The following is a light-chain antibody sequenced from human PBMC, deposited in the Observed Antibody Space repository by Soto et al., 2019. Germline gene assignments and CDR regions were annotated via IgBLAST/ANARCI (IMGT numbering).Light chain of an antibody. CDR1: QSVSSY. Sequence: EIVLTQSPGTLSLSPGERATLSCRASQSVSSYLAWYQQKPGQAPRLLIYGASSRATGIPDRFSGSGSGTDFTLTISGLEPEDSAVYYCQQYGNSRGTFGQGTKVDIK. V-gene: IGKV3-20*01. CDR2: GAS. CDR3: QQYGNSRGT. J-gene: IGKJ1*01.